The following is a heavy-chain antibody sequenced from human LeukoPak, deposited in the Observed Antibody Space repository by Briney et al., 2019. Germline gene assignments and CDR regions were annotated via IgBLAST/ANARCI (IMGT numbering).Heavy chain of an antibody. V-gene: IGHV1-46*01. Sequence: ASVKVSCKASGYVFTSYYIHWMRQAPGQGLEWMGKINPSGGRTNYAQKFQDRVTLTSDTSTSTAYMDLSSLRSEDTAVYYCARDRTDLDQLPPGDDAFDIWGQGTMVTVSS. D-gene: IGHD2-2*01. CDR3: ARDRTDLDQLPPGDDAFDI. J-gene: IGHJ3*02. CDR1: GYVFTSYY. CDR2: INPSGGRT.